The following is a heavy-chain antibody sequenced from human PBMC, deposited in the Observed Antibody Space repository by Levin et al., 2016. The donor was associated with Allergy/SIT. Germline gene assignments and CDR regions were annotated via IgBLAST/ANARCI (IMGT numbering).Heavy chain of an antibody. Sequence: VRQMPGKGLEWMGIIYPGDSDTRYSPSFEGHVTMSADKSINTAYLLWSSLEASDTAIYYCARLVAAPEDYFHFYGMDVWGQGTTVTVSS. D-gene: IGHD6-13*01. CDR3: ARLVAAPEDYFHFYGMDV. CDR2: IYPGDSDT. V-gene: IGHV5-51*01. J-gene: IGHJ6*02.